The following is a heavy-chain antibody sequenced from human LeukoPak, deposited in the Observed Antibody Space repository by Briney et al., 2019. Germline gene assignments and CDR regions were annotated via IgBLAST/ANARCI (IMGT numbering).Heavy chain of an antibody. CDR1: GGSISSYY. J-gene: IGHJ6*03. CDR2: IYYSGSA. D-gene: IGHD6-13*01. CDR3: ASSSSSWYRYMDV. Sequence: SVTLSLTCIVSGGSISSYYWSWIRQPPRKGLEWIGYIYYSGSANYNHSLKSRVTISVDTSKNQFSLKLSSVTAADTAVYYCASSSSSWYRYMDVWGKGTTVTVSS. V-gene: IGHV4-59*01.